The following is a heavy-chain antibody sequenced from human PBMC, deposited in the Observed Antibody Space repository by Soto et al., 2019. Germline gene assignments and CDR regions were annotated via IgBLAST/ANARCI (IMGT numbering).Heavy chain of an antibody. V-gene: IGHV1-18*01. D-gene: IGHD3-22*01. CDR3: ARDKVTMIVVALDY. Sequence: GASVKVSCKASGYTFTSYGISWVRQAPGQGLEWMGWISPYNGNTNYAQKLQGRVTMTTDTSTSTASMELRSLRSDDTAVYYCARDKVTMIVVALDYWGKGTLVTVSS. J-gene: IGHJ4*02. CDR1: GYTFTSYG. CDR2: ISPYNGNT.